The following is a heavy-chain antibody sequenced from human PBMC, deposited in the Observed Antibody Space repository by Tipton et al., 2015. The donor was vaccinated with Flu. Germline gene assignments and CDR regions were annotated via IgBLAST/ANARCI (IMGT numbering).Heavy chain of an antibody. Sequence: QLVQSGAEVKKPGSSVKVSCKASGGTFSSYAISWVRQAPGQGLEWMGGTIPIFDTTNYAQKFQGRVTIIADESTSTAYMELSSLRSEDPAVYYCARGMIRGVIQRLGYGMDVWGPGTTVTASS. V-gene: IGHV1-69*01. D-gene: IGHD3-10*01. CDR2: TIPIFDTT. CDR3: ARGMIRGVIQRLGYGMDV. J-gene: IGHJ6*02. CDR1: GGTFSSYA.